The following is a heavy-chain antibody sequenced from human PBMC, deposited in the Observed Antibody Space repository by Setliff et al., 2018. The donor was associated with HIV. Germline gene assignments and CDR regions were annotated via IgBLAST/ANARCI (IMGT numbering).Heavy chain of an antibody. CDR3: ARGSYYYDSSGFDYFDY. Sequence: GASVKVSCKASGYTFTSYAMHWVRQAPGQRLEWMGWINAGNGNTEYSQKFQGRVTITADESTSTAYMELSSLRSEDTAVYYCARGSYYYDSSGFDYFDYWGQGTLVTVSS. V-gene: IGHV1-3*01. J-gene: IGHJ4*02. CDR2: INAGNGNT. CDR1: GYTFTSYA. D-gene: IGHD3-22*01.